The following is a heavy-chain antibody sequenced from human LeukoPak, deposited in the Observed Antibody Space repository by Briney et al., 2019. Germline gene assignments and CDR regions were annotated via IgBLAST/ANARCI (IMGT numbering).Heavy chain of an antibody. J-gene: IGHJ6*02. V-gene: IGHV3-21*01. CDR3: ARVHGDYGIDYYYYYGMDV. CDR2: ISSSSSYI. D-gene: IGHD4-17*01. Sequence: GGSLRLSCAASGFTFSSYSMNWVRQAPGKGLEWVSSISSSSSYIYYADSVKGRFTISRDNAKNSLYLQMNSLRAEDTAVYYCARVHGDYGIDYYYYYGMDVWGQGTTVTVSS. CDR1: GFTFSSYS.